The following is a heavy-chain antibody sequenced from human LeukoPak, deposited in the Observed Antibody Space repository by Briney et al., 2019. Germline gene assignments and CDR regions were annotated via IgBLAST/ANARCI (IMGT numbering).Heavy chain of an antibody. CDR3: AGERSGYFDY. CDR2: VIPIFGTA. J-gene: IGHJ4*02. CDR1: GGTFSSYA. D-gene: IGHD3-3*01. Sequence: ASVKVSCKASGGTFSSYAIRWVRQAPGQGLEWRGEVIPIFGTANYAQKFQGRVTITTDESTSTAYMELSSLRSEDTAVYHCAGERSGYFDYWGQGTLVTVSS. V-gene: IGHV1-69*05.